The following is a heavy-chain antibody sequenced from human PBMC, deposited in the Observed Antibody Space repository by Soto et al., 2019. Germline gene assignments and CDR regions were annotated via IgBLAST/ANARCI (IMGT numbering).Heavy chain of an antibody. CDR3: ARDPGIVVPEYFQH. CDR1: GFTFSSNW. CDR2: INQDGSEK. Sequence: EVQVVESGGGLVQPGGSLRLSCAASGFTFSSNWMSWVRQAPRKGLEWVANINQDGSEKYYVDSVKGRFTISRDNAKKSIYLQMESLRGEDTAVYYCARDPGIVVPEYFQHWGQGTLVTVSS. D-gene: IGHD2-15*01. V-gene: IGHV3-7*03. J-gene: IGHJ1*01.